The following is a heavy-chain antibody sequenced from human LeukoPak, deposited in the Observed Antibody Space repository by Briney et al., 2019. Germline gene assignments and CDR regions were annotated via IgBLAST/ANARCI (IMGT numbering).Heavy chain of an antibody. CDR2: ISGSGGGT. J-gene: IGHJ4*02. V-gene: IGHV3-23*01. CDR3: AKGDGGTYPFDY. CDR1: GFTFSSYA. D-gene: IGHD2-21*02. Sequence: PGGSLRLSCAASGFTFSSYAMSWVRQAPEKGLEWVSTISGSGGGTYYADSVKGRFTISRDDSKNTLYLQMNSLRAEDTAVYYCAKGDGGTYPFDYWGQGILVTVSS.